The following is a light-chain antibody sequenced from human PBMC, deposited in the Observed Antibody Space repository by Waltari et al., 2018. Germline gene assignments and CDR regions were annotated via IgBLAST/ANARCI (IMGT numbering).Light chain of an antibody. Sequence: QSALTQPPSASGSPGQSVTISCTGTSSDVGGYNYVSWYQQHPGKAPKLMIYEVSKRPLGVPDRFSGSKSGNTASLTVSGLRAEDEADYYCSSYAGNNNVVFGGGTKLTVL. CDR1: SSDVGGYNY. CDR2: EVS. CDR3: SSYAGNNNVV. J-gene: IGLJ2*01. V-gene: IGLV2-8*01.